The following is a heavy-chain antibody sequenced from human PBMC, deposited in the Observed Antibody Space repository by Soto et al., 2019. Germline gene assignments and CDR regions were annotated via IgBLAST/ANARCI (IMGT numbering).Heavy chain of an antibody. V-gene: IGHV1-2*04. D-gene: IGHD2-8*01. CDR3: ARAHSVLMVYANLTSDAFDI. J-gene: IGHJ3*02. CDR2: INPNSGGT. Sequence: ASVKVSCKASGYTFTGYYMHWVRQAPGQGLEWMGWINPNSGGTNYAQKFQGWVTMTRDTSTSTAYMELSRLRSDDTAVYYYARAHSVLMVYANLTSDAFDIWGQGTMVTVSS. CDR1: GYTFTGYY.